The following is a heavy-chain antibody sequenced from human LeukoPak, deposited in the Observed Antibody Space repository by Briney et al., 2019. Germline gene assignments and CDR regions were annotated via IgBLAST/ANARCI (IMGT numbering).Heavy chain of an antibody. D-gene: IGHD2-15*01. CDR3: ARDRVVVAATAFDI. J-gene: IGHJ3*02. CDR1: GGSFSGYY. Sequence: SETLSLTCAVYGGSFSGYYWSWIRQPPGKGLEWIGGINHSGSTNYNPSLKSRVTISVDTSKNQFSLKLSSVTAADTAVYYCARDRVVVAATAFDIWGQGTMVTVSS. CDR2: INHSGST. V-gene: IGHV4-34*01.